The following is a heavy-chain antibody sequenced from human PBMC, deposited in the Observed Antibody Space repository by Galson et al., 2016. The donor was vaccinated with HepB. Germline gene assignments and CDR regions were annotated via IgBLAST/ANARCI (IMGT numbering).Heavy chain of an antibody. V-gene: IGHV3-23*01. D-gene: IGHD4-11*01. Sequence: SLRLSCAAFGFTFSSYAMNWVRQAPGKGLEWVSGISGSGGSTYYADSVKGRFTISRDNSKNTLYLQMNSLRAEDTAVYYCVRDKVTPGTNWFDPWGQGTLVTVSS. CDR3: VRDKVTPGTNWFDP. CDR2: ISGSGGST. CDR1: GFTFSSYA. J-gene: IGHJ5*02.